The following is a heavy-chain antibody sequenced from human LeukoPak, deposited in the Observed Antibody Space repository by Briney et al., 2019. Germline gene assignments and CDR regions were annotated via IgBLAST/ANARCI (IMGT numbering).Heavy chain of an antibody. CDR3: ARHQHYYYGMDV. CDR1: GGSISSSSYY. Sequence: PSETLSLTCTVSGGSISSSSYYWGWIRQPPGKGLEWIGSIYYSGNTHYNPSLKSRVTISVDTSKNQFSLKLSSVTAADTAVYYCARHQHYYYGMDVWGQGTTVTVSS. CDR2: IYYSGNT. J-gene: IGHJ6*02. V-gene: IGHV4-39*01.